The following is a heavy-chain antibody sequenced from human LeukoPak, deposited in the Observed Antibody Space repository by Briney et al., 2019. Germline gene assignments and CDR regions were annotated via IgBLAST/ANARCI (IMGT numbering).Heavy chain of an antibody. D-gene: IGHD2-15*01. V-gene: IGHV1-18*04. CDR2: ISVYNGNT. CDR3: ARDDMLVDYYYYGMDV. J-gene: IGHJ6*02. CDR1: GYTFTAYY. Sequence: ASVKVSCKASGYTFTAYYIHWVRQAPGQGLEWMGWISVYNGNTNYAQKFQGRVTMTTDTSTSTAYMELRSLRSDDTAVYYCARDDMLVDYYYYGMDVWGQGTTVTVSS.